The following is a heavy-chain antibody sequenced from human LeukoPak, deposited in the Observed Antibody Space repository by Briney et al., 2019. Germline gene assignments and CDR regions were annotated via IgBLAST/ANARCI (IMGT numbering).Heavy chain of an antibody. CDR1: GFTFSNYA. D-gene: IGHD3-22*01. J-gene: IGHJ3*02. V-gene: IGHV3-23*01. CDR2: ISGSGGSR. Sequence: PGGSLRLSCAASGFTFSNYAMNWVRQAPGKGLEWVSAISGSGGSRFYTDSVKGRFTISRDNSKNTLYLQMNSLRAEDTAVYYCARGYDSSGYYYADAFDIWGQGTTVTVSS. CDR3: ARGYDSSGYYYADAFDI.